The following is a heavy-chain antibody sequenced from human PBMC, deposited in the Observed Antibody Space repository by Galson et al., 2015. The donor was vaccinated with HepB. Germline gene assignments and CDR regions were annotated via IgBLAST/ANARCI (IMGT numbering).Heavy chain of an antibody. CDR3: ARDHGAYSGSYYDY. Sequence: SLRLSCAASGFTFSSYWMSWVRQAPGKGLEWVANIKQDGSEKYYVDSVKGRFTISRDNAKNSLYLQMNSLRAEDTAVYYCARDHGAYSGSYYDYWGQGTLVTVSS. J-gene: IGHJ4*02. CDR2: IKQDGSEK. CDR1: GFTFSSYW. D-gene: IGHD1-26*01. V-gene: IGHV3-7*03.